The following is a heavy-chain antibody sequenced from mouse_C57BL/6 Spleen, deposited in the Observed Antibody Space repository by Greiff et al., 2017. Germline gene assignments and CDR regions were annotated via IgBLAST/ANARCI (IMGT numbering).Heavy chain of an antibody. V-gene: IGHV5-17*01. CDR2: ISSGSSTI. J-gene: IGHJ2*01. CDR1: GFTFSDYG. CDR3: ERSRGNYGADD. D-gene: IGHD2-1*01. Sequence: EVQVVESGGGLVKPGGSLKLSCAASGFTFSDYGMHWVRQAPDKGLEWVAYISSGSSTIYYPDTVTGRFTISRDNAKNTLFLQMNSLRSEATAMYYCERSRGNYGADDWGQGTTLTVSS.